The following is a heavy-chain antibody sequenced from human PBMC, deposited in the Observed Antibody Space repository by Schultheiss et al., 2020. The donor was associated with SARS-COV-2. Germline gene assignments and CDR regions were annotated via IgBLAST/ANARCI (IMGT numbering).Heavy chain of an antibody. Sequence: SETLSLTCAVSGGSISSSNWWSWVRQPPGKGLEWIGEINHSGSTNYNPSLKSRVTISVDTSKNQFSLKLSSVTAADTAVYYCARGYRPNVWGKGTTVTVSS. J-gene: IGHJ6*04. D-gene: IGHD1-1*01. CDR1: GGSISSSNW. V-gene: IGHV4-4*02. CDR3: ARGYRPNV. CDR2: INHSGST.